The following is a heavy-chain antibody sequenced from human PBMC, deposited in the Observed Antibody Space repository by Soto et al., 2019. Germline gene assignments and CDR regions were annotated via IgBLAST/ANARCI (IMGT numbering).Heavy chain of an antibody. CDR2: ISSSNSTI. Sequence: GGSLRLSCAASGFSFSSYSMNWVRQAPGKGLEWVSYISSSNSTIYYADSVKGRFTISRDNAKNSLYLQMNSLRAEDTAVYYCARDLFYEDGYWGQGTLVTVSS. V-gene: IGHV3-48*01. CDR1: GFSFSSYS. J-gene: IGHJ4*02. D-gene: IGHD3-22*01. CDR3: ARDLFYEDGY.